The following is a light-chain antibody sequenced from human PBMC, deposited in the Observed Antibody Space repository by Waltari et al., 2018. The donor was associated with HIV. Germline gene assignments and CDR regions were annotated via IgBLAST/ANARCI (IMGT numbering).Light chain of an antibody. Sequence: SYELTQPPSVSVSPGQTASITCSGDKLGDKYACWYQQKPGQSPVLVIYQDSKRPSGIPERFSGSNSGNTATLTISGTQAMDEADYYCQAWDSSTAPPVFGTGTKVTVL. CDR3: QAWDSSTAPPV. V-gene: IGLV3-1*01. CDR2: QDS. J-gene: IGLJ1*01. CDR1: KLGDKY.